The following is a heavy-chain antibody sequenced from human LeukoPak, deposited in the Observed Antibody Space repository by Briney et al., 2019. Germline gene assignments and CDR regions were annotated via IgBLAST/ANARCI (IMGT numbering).Heavy chain of an antibody. V-gene: IGHV3-74*01. Sequence: GGSLRLSCAASGFTFSSYWMHWVRQDPGKGLVWVSHIKSDGTSTSYADSVRGRFTISRDNAKNTLYLQMNSLRAEDTAVYFCARDRYYGIDVWGRGTTVTVPS. CDR1: GFTFSSYW. CDR2: IKSDGTST. CDR3: ARDRYYGIDV. J-gene: IGHJ6*02.